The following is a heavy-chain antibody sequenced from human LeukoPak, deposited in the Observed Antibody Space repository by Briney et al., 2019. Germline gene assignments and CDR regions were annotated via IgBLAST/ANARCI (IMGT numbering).Heavy chain of an antibody. CDR1: GFTFSSSW. CDR3: ARPRVPDS. V-gene: IGHV3-7*01. Sequence: PGGSLRLSCAASGFTFSSSWMSWVRQAPGKGLEWVANIKQDGSETNYVDSVKGRFTISRDNAKNSLYLQMNSLRAKDTAVYYCARPRVPDSWGQGTLVTVSS. J-gene: IGHJ4*02. CDR2: IKQDGSET.